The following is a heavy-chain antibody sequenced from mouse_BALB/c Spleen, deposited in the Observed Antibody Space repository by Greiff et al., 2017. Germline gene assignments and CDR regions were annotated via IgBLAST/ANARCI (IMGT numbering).Heavy chain of an antibody. CDR3: AKEGYGYVGAMDY. V-gene: IGHV2-5-1*01. D-gene: IGHD1-2*01. J-gene: IGHJ4*01. Sequence: QVQLQQSGPSLVQPSQSLSITCTVSGFSLTSYGVHWVRQSPGKGLEWLGVIWRGGSTDYNAAFMSRLSITKDNSKSQVFFKMNSLQADDTAIYYCAKEGYGYVGAMDYWGQGTSVTVSS. CDR2: IWRGGST. CDR1: GFSLTSYG.